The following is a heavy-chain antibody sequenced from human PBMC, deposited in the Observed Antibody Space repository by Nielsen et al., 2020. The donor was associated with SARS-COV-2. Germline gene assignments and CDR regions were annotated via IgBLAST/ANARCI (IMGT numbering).Heavy chain of an antibody. CDR2: IYYSGST. J-gene: IGHJ6*03. V-gene: IGHV4-61*05. D-gene: IGHD3-16*01. CDR3: ALGVEDYYYMDV. CDR1: GGSISSSSYY. Sequence: SETLSLTCTVSGGSISSSSYYWSWIRQPPGKGLEWIGYIYYSGSTNYNPSLKSRVTISVDTSKNQFSLKLSSVTAADTAVYYCALGVEDYYYMDVWGKGTTVTVSS.